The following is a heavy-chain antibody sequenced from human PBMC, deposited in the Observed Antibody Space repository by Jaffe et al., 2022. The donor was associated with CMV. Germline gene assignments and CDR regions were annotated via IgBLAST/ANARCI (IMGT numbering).Heavy chain of an antibody. J-gene: IGHJ5*02. Sequence: EVQLVESGGGLVQPGGSLRLSCAASGFTFNNYAMTWVRQTLGKGLEWVSSISASGGGTYYADSVKGRFTISRDNSKNTLYLQMIRLRAEDTAVYSCAKEVSGDYVRWFDPWGQGTLVIVSS. CDR3: AKEVSGDYVRWFDP. CDR2: ISASGGGT. CDR1: GFTFNNYA. D-gene: IGHD4-17*01. V-gene: IGHV3-23*04.